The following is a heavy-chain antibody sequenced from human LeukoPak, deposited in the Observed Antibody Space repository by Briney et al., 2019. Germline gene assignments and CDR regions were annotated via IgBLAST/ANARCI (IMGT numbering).Heavy chain of an antibody. Sequence: GGSLRLSCAVSGFTFSRYAMSWVREAPGKGLEWVSAISGSGGSTYYADSVKGRFTISRDNSKHTLYLQMNSLRAEDTAVYYCKSKVPAAMDVWGKGTTVTVSS. V-gene: IGHV3-23*01. CDR2: ISGSGGST. D-gene: IGHD2-2*01. J-gene: IGHJ6*04. CDR3: KSKVPAAMDV. CDR1: GFTFSRYA.